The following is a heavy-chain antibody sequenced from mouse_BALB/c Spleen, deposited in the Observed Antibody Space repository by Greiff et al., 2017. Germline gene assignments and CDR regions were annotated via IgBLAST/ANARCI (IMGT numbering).Heavy chain of an antibody. D-gene: IGHD3-3*01. Sequence: VQLQQSGPGLVQPSQSLSITCTVSGFSLTSYGVHWVRQSPGKGLEWLGVIWSGGSTDYNAAFISRLSISKDNSKSQVFFKMNSLQANDTAIYYCARNPSRKGYFDVWGAGTTVTVSS. CDR2: IWSGGST. V-gene: IGHV2-2*02. CDR1: GFSLTSYG. J-gene: IGHJ1*01. CDR3: ARNPSRKGYFDV.